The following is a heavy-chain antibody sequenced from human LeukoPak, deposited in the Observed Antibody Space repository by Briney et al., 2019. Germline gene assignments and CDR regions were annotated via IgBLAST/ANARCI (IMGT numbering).Heavy chain of an antibody. J-gene: IGHJ4*02. CDR2: ISAYNDNT. D-gene: IGHD3-16*01. CDR3: PRELGGAGPIDY. V-gene: IGHV1-18*01. Sequence: ASVKVSCKATGYTFTSYGIRWLRQAPGQGLDWMGWISAYNDNTNYAHKLQDRPTMNTDTSTSKPYMEPSSQRYDHTAVYFLPRELGGAGPIDYWGQGTLVTVSS. CDR1: GYTFTSYG.